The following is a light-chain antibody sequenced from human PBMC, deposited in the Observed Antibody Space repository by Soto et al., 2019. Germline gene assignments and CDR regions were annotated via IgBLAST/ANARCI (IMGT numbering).Light chain of an antibody. CDR2: GVS. Sequence: QSVLTQPASVSGSPGQSITIPCSGTSSDVGGYNYVSWYQQHPGKAPKLMIYGVSNRPSGVSDRFSGAKSGNAASLTISGLQADDEADYYCSSYTSSTAYVFGTGTKVTVL. V-gene: IGLV2-14*01. J-gene: IGLJ1*01. CDR3: SSYTSSTAYV. CDR1: SSDVGGYNY.